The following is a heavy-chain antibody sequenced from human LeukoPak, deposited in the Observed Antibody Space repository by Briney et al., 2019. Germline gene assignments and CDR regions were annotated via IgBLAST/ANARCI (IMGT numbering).Heavy chain of an antibody. CDR2: IYSGGTT. CDR3: ARDGYGYNYMDV. Sequence: GGSLRLSCAASGFTVSRNFMSWVRQAPGKGLEWVSVIYSGGTTEYAASVKGRFIISRDNSKNTLYLQMTSLRAEDTAVYYCARDGYGYNYMDVWGKGTTVTVSS. CDR1: GFTVSRNF. D-gene: IGHD1-1*01. V-gene: IGHV3-53*01. J-gene: IGHJ6*03.